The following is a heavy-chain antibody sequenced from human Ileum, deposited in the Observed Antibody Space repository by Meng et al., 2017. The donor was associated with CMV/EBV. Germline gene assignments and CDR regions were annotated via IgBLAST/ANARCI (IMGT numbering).Heavy chain of an antibody. J-gene: IGHJ4*02. CDR3: ARASPQRRFLSY. Sequence: QLPQWRAEQLKPSGTPALGCAVHNSAFSDYYWTWIRQSPGKGLEWIGEINNRGSTNYNPSLKSRVTISIDTSRNQFSLKLTSMTAADTAVYYCARASPQRRFLSYWGQGTLVTVSS. V-gene: IGHV4-34*01. D-gene: IGHD3-3*01. CDR1: NSAFSDYY. CDR2: INNRGST.